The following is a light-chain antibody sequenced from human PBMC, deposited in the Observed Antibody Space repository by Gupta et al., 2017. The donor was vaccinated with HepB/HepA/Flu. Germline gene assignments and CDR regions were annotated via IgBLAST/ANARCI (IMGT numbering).Light chain of an antibody. Sequence: QTVVTQEPSFSVSPGGTVTLTCGLSSGSVSTNYNPTWFQQTPGQPPRTLMYSTNTRSSGVPDRFSGSILGNKAALTITGAQALDESGYYCALHMVRGIWVFGGGTKLTVL. J-gene: IGLJ2*01. CDR2: STN. CDR3: ALHMVRGIWV. CDR1: SGSVSTNYN. V-gene: IGLV8-61*01.